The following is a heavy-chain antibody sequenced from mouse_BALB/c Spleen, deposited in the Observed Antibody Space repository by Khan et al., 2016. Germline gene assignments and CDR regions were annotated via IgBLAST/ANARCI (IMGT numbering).Heavy chain of an antibody. D-gene: IGHD2-4*01. CDR1: GFSITGFA. J-gene: IGHJ3*01. CDR3: ASYYDYDGGFAY. V-gene: IGHV2-6-7*01. Sequence: VQLQESGPGLVAPSQSLSITCTVSGFSITGFAVNWVRQPPGKGLEWLGVIWGDGSTDYASALKSRLSISKDDSKSQVFLKMNSLQTDDTARYYCASYYDYDGGFAYWGQGTLVTVSA. CDR2: IWGDGST.